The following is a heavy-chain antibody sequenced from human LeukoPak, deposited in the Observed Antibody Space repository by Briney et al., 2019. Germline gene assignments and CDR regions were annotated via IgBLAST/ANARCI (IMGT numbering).Heavy chain of an antibody. Sequence: SETLSLTCSVSGGSVSSYYWSWIRQSPGKGLEWIGYIHNSGRTNYNPSLKSRVTGFVDTSKNQLSLKLSSVTAADTAVYYCAREPGFDSSGYLNWFDPWGQGTLVTVSS. V-gene: IGHV4-59*02. CDR3: AREPGFDSSGYLNWFDP. CDR1: GGSVSSYY. J-gene: IGHJ5*02. D-gene: IGHD3-22*01. CDR2: IHNSGRT.